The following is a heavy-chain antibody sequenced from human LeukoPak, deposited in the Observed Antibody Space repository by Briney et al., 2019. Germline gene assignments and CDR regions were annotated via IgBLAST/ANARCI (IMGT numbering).Heavy chain of an antibody. CDR3: ARGGVATIPNFDY. D-gene: IGHD5-12*01. CDR2: IIPILGIA. Sequence: GASVKVSCKASGGTFSSYAISWVRQAPGQGLEWMGRIIPILGIANYAQKLQGRVTITADKSTSTAYMELSSLRSEDTAVYYCARGGVATIPNFDYWGQGTLVTVSS. V-gene: IGHV1-69*04. CDR1: GGTFSSYA. J-gene: IGHJ4*02.